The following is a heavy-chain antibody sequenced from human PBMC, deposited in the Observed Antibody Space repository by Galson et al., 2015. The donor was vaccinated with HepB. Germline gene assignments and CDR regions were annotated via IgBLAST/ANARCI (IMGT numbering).Heavy chain of an antibody. CDR2: ISYDGSNK. D-gene: IGHD6-13*01. Sequence: SLRLSCAASGFTFSSYAMHWVRQAPGKGLEWVAVISYDGSNKYYADSVKGRFTISRDNSKNTLYLQMNSLRAEDTAVYYCARELWYSSSWYEQYYYYYYGMDVWGQGTTVTVSS. CDR3: ARELWYSSSWYEQYYYYYYGMDV. CDR1: GFTFSSYA. V-gene: IGHV3-30*04. J-gene: IGHJ6*02.